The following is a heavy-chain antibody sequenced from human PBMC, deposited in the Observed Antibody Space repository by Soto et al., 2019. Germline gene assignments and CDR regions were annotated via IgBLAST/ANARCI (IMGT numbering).Heavy chain of an antibody. D-gene: IGHD2-21*02. CDR1: DYTFTSYG. V-gene: IGHV1-18*01. J-gene: IGHJ4*02. CDR3: ARDRTPYCGGDCYSAY. Sequence: ASVKVSCKASDYTFTSYGISWVRQAPGQGLERMGWISAYNGNTNYAQKLQGRVTMTTDTSTSTAYMELRSLRSDDTAVYYCARDRTPYCGGDCYSAYWGQGTLVTVSS. CDR2: ISAYNGNT.